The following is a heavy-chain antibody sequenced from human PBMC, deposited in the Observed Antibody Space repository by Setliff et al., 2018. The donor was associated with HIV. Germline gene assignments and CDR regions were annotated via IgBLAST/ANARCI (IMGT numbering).Heavy chain of an antibody. Sequence: PGGSLRLSCAASGITFSGYSMSWVRQAPGKGLEWVSAISPTGTGTYYVDSVKGRFTISRDNAKNSLYLQMNSLRAEDTAVYYCARRLSSGSYFGYWGQGTLVTVSS. D-gene: IGHD6-19*01. CDR1: GITFSGYS. CDR3: ARRLSSGSYFGY. J-gene: IGHJ4*02. V-gene: IGHV3-21*04. CDR2: ISPTGTGT.